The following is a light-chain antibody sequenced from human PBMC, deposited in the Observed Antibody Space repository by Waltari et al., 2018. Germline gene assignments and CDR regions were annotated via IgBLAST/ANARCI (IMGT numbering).Light chain of an antibody. V-gene: IGLV2-14*03. Sequence: QSALTQPASVSGSPGQSITISCSGTSSDVGGYNYVSWFQQHPGKAPKLMIYDVLNRPSGVSNRFSGSKSGNTASLTISGLQAGDEADYYCSSYTSSNTWVFGGGTKLTVL. CDR3: SSYTSSNTWV. CDR2: DVL. CDR1: SSDVGGYNY. J-gene: IGLJ3*02.